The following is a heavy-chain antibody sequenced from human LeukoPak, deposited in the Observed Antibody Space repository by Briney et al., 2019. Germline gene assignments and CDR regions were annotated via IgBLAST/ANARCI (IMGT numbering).Heavy chain of an antibody. V-gene: IGHV3-21*01. CDR1: GFTFSSYS. J-gene: IGHJ4*02. Sequence: GGSLRLSCAASGFTFSSYSMNRVRQAPGKGLEWVSSISSSSSYIYYADSVKGRFTISRDNAKNSLYLQMNSLRAEDTAVYYCARDILSLRYYDSSGYYYWGQGTLVTVSS. CDR3: ARDILSLRYYDSSGYYY. CDR2: ISSSSSYI. D-gene: IGHD3-22*01.